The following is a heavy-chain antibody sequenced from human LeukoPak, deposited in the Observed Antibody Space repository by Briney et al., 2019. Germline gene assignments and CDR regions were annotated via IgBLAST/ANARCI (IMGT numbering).Heavy chain of an antibody. J-gene: IGHJ4*02. V-gene: IGHV5-10-1*01. D-gene: IGHD3-16*02. CDR3: ARLMITFGGVIVPYFDY. Sequence: GAPLKISCKGSGSRFTSYWISWVRQMPGKGLEWMGRIDPSDSYNNYSPSFQGHVTISADKSISTAYLQWSSLKASDTAMYYCARLMITFGGVIVPYFDYWGQGTLVTVSS. CDR2: IDPSDSYN. CDR1: GSRFTSYW.